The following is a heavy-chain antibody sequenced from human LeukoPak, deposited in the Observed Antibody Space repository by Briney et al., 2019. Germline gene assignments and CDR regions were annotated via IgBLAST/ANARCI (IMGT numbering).Heavy chain of an antibody. CDR3: AKAGGIAVAGQLDY. CDR2: ISYDGSNK. J-gene: IGHJ4*02. D-gene: IGHD6-19*01. V-gene: IGHV3-30*04. Sequence: PGGSLRLSCAASGFTFSSYAMHWVRQAPGKGLEWVAVISYDGSNKYYADSVKGRFTISRDNSKNTLYLQMNSLRAEDTAVYYCAKAGGIAVAGQLDYWGQGTLVTVSS. CDR1: GFTFSSYA.